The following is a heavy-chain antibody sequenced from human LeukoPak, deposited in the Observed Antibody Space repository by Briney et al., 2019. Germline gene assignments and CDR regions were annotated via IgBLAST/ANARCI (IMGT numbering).Heavy chain of an antibody. CDR3: ARGRIAVAGELDY. J-gene: IGHJ4*02. CDR1: GGTFTNYA. CDR2: IIPIVEIA. Sequence: SVKVSCKASGGTFTNYAFSWVRQAPGQGLEWMGRIIPIVEIADYAQKFQGRVTITADKSTSTAYMELSSLRSEDTAVYYCARGRIAVAGELDYRGQGTLVTVSS. D-gene: IGHD6-19*01. V-gene: IGHV1-69*04.